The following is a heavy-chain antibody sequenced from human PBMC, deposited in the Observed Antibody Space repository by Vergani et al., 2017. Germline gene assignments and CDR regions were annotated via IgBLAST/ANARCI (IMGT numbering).Heavy chain of an antibody. Sequence: QSQLVQSGAEVKKPGASLKVSCKSSNYTFRSFGISWVRQGPGQGLEWMGWISGFSGDTKYAQKFQDRVIMTTDTSTATAYMELRNLRSDDTAVYYCARVTALGYYDSSGFSDYWGQGTLVTVSS. D-gene: IGHD3-22*01. CDR2: ISGFSGDT. V-gene: IGHV1-18*01. CDR1: NYTFRSFG. J-gene: IGHJ4*02. CDR3: ARVTALGYYDSSGFSDY.